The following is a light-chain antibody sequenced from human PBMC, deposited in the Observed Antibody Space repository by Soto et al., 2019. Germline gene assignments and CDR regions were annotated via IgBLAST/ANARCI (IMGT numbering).Light chain of an antibody. Sequence: QSVLTQPASVSGSPGQSITISCTGTSSDVGGYNYVSWYQQHPGKAPKLLIYTNNQRPSGVPQRFSGSKTGTSASLAIGGLQSEDGADYYCAAWDDSLGAYVFGTGTKVTVL. J-gene: IGLJ1*01. CDR3: AAWDDSLGAYV. CDR2: TNN. V-gene: IGLV2-14*01. CDR1: SSDVGGYNY.